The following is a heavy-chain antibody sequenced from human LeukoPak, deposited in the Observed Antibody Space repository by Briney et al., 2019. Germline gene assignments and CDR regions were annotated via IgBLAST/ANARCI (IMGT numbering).Heavy chain of an antibody. D-gene: IGHD3-10*01. J-gene: IGHJ4*02. V-gene: IGHV3-15*01. Sequence: GGSLRLSCAASGFSFNNAWMSWVRQAPRKGLEWIGRIKTKADGWTTDYAAPVNGRFTISRDDSKSTLYLEMNSLTTEDTAVYWCTTITMVSHFDHWGQGTLVTVFS. CDR1: GFSFNNAW. CDR3: TTITMVSHFDH. CDR2: IKTKADGWTT.